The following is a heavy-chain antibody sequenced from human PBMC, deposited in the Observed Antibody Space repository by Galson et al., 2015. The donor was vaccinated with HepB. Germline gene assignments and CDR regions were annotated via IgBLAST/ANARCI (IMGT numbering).Heavy chain of an antibody. Sequence: SLRLSCAASGFTFSSYAMSWVRQAPGKGLEWVSAISGSGGSTYYADSVKGRFTISRDNSKNTLYLQMNSLRAEDTAVYYCATNSWGGAARGRGNDYWGQGTLVTVSS. CDR1: GFTFSSYA. CDR2: ISGSGGST. J-gene: IGHJ4*02. CDR3: ATNSWGGAARGRGNDY. D-gene: IGHD6-6*01. V-gene: IGHV3-23*01.